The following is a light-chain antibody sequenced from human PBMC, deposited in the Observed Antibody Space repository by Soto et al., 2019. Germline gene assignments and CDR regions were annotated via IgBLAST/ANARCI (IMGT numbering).Light chain of an antibody. V-gene: IGKV3-15*01. CDR1: QGVGTN. CDR2: AAS. Sequence: EIVMTQSPGTLSVSPGERATLSCRASQGVGTNLAWYQQRPGQAPRLLIYAASTRATGIPARFSGRGSGTEFTLPISSLQFEDFPLYFCQQYNNWPLYSFGQGTKLEIK. J-gene: IGKJ2*01. CDR3: QQYNNWPLYS.